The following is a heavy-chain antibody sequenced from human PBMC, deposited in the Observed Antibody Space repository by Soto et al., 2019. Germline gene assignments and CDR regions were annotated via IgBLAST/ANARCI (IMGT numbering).Heavy chain of an antibody. V-gene: IGHV1-3*01. CDR3: ARSCGTSPFDN. CDR1: GYTFTNYA. CDR2: NNGGNGNT. Sequence: ASVKVSCKASGYTFTNYAIHWVRHAPGQTLEWMGWNNGGNGNTKYSQNFQGRVTITRDTSASTAYMELSSLRSEDTAVYYCARSCGTSPFDNWGKGSLFTVSS. D-gene: IGHD1-26*01. J-gene: IGHJ4*02.